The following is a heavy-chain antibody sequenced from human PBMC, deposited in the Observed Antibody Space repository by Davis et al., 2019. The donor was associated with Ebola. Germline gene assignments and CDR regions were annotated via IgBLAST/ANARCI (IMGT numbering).Heavy chain of an antibody. V-gene: IGHV1-18*01. D-gene: IGHD6-13*01. J-gene: IGHJ5*02. CDR3: ARGRITAAGTWFDP. CDR1: GYTFTTYG. Sequence: AASVKVSCKASGYTFTTYGINWVRQAPGQGLEWMGWISAYNGNTNYAQKLQGRVTMTTDTSTSTAYMELRSLRSDDTAVYYCARGRITAAGTWFDPWGQGTLVTVSS. CDR2: ISAYNGNT.